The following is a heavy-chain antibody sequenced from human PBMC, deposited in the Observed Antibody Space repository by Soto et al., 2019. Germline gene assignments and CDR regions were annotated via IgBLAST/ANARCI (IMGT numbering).Heavy chain of an antibody. CDR2: IYHTGST. D-gene: IGHD1-26*01. CDR3: ARVSGSYYYGMDV. V-gene: IGHV4-39*07. CDR1: GDSISNSRFY. J-gene: IGHJ6*02. Sequence: PSETLSLTCSVSGDSISNSRFYWAWIRQPPGEGLEWIGSIYHTGSTNYNPSLKSRVTISVDKSKNQFSLKLSSVTAADTAVYYCARVSGSYYYGMDVWGQGTTVTVSS.